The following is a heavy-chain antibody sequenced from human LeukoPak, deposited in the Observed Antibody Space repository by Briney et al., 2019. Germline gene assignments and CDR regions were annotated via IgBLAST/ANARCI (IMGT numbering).Heavy chain of an antibody. CDR1: GYNLNTYH. CDR3: ATEYVRTHYLDW. J-gene: IGHJ4*02. CDR2: ITSTGTTT. V-gene: IGHV1-46*02. D-gene: IGHD3-16*01. Sequence: GASVKVSCKASGYNLNTYHMHWVRQAPGQGLEWMGIITSTGTTTICAQKFQGRVTMTRDTSTSTVYMDLSSLRSDDTAVYYCATEYVRTHYLDWWGQGTLVTVSS.